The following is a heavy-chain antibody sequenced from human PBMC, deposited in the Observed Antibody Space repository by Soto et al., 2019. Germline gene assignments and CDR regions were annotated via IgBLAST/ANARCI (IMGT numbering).Heavy chain of an antibody. Sequence: ASVKVSCKASGYTFTSYYMHWVRQAPGQGLEWMGRINPSGGSTSYAQRFQGRVTMTRDTSTSTVYMEVSSLRSEDTAVYYCSRVDPGETSPFDHWGQGTLVTVSS. D-gene: IGHD3-10*01. CDR3: SRVDPGETSPFDH. J-gene: IGHJ4*02. CDR2: INPSGGST. V-gene: IGHV1-46*03. CDR1: GYTFTSYY.